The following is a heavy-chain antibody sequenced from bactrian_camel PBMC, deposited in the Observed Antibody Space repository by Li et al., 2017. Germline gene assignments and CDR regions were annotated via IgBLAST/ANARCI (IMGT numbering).Heavy chain of an antibody. J-gene: IGHJ4*01. D-gene: IGHD1*01. V-gene: IGHV3S31*01. Sequence: VQLVESGGGSVQPGGSLKLSCVISGYDYPSGSIAWFRHVSGKEREGVAAIQIGGESTFIGDSVKGRFTISRDNAQNTLILQMNNLKPEDTATYYCAASDRSLIRLDRWEGPNWKYWGQGTQVTVS. CDR2: IQIGGEST. CDR3: AASDRSLIRLDRWEGPNWKY. CDR1: GYDYPSGS.